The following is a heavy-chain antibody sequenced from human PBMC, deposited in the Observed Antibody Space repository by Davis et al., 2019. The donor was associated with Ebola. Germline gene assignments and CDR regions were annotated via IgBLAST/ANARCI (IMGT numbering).Heavy chain of an antibody. D-gene: IGHD6-6*01. V-gene: IGHV3-23*01. J-gene: IGHJ5*02. Sequence: GESLKISCAASGFTFSSYAMCWVRQTPGKGLKWVSAISGSGSDTYYAYSVKGRFTISRDNSKNTLYLQMNSLRAEDTAVYYCANLRGLKSVYSSSDAWGQGTLVTVSS. CDR3: ANLRGLKSVYSSSDA. CDR2: ISGSGSDT. CDR1: GFTFSSYA.